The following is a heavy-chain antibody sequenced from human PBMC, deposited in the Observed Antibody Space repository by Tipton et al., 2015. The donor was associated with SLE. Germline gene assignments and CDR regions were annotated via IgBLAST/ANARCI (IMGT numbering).Heavy chain of an antibody. V-gene: IGHV1-18*01. CDR1: GYTFTTYG. CDR3: ARDRGASSGGWFVGAIGY. CDR2: ISVYNGDT. J-gene: IGHJ4*02. Sequence: QLVQSGSELKKPGASVRLSCKASGYTFTTYGISWVRQAPGQGLEWMGWISVYNGDTKYAQKMQGRVTMTTDPSTSTAYMELRNLRSDDTAIYYCARDRGASSGGWFVGAIGYWGQGTLVTVSS. D-gene: IGHD2-15*01.